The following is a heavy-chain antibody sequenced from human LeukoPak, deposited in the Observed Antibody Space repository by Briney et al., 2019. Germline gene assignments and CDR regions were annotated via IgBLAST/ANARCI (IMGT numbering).Heavy chain of an antibody. D-gene: IGHD3-16*01. V-gene: IGHV3-48*01. J-gene: IGHJ4*02. CDR3: ARDGGGDY. CDR2: ITSGSSTI. Sequence: GGSLRLSCAASGFTFSLYSMNWVRQAPGKGLEWVSYITSGSSTIYYADSVKGRFTISRDNAKNLLFLQMNSLRAEDTAVYYCARDGGGDYWGQGTLVTVSS. CDR1: GFTFSLYS.